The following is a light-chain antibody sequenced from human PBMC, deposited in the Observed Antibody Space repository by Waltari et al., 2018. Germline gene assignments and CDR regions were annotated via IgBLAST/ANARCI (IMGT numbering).Light chain of an antibody. Sequence: QSALTQPASVSGSPGQSIPISCPGTSSDVGGYHYVYWYQQHPGKAPKLMIYDVSNRPSGVSNRFSGSKSGNTASLTISGLQAEDEADYYCSSYTSSSTQVFGSGTKVTVL. CDR1: SSDVGGYHY. CDR3: SSYTSSSTQV. V-gene: IGLV2-14*03. CDR2: DVS. J-gene: IGLJ6*01.